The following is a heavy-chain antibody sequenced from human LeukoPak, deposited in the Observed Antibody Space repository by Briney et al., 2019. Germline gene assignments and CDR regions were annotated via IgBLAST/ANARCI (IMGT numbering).Heavy chain of an antibody. CDR2: FDPEDGEA. J-gene: IGHJ3*02. CDR3: ATHSGYALHDAFDI. V-gene: IGHV1-24*01. Sequence: ASVKVSCKVSRYTLTQLSMHWVRQAPGKGREWRGGFDPEDGEAIYAQKFQGRVTMTEDTSTDTAYMELSSLRSEDTAVYYCATHSGYALHDAFDIWGQGTMVTVSS. D-gene: IGHD5-12*01. CDR1: RYTLTQLS.